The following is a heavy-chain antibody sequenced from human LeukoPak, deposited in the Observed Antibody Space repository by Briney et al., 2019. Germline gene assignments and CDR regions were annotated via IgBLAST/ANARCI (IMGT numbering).Heavy chain of an antibody. CDR2: INPNSGGT. D-gene: IGHD4-17*01. Sequence: ASVKVSCKASGYTFTGYYMHWVRQAPGQGLEWMGWINPNSGGTNFAQKFQGRVTMTRDTSISTAYMELSRLRFDDTAVYYCARTAAYYGEPEMTFDYWGQGTLVTVSS. J-gene: IGHJ4*02. V-gene: IGHV1-2*02. CDR3: ARTAAYYGEPEMTFDY. CDR1: GYTFTGYY.